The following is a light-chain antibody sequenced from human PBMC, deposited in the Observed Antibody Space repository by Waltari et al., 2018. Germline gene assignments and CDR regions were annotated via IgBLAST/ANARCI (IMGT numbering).Light chain of an antibody. V-gene: IGLV2-14*03. CDR1: NSDVGAYHY. CDR3: SSYTTSATWV. J-gene: IGLJ3*02. Sequence: QSALTQPASVSGSPGQSITISCTGTNSDVGAYHYVSWYQQNPGKAPKLIIFDVSRRPSGVSYRFSGSKSGSTASLTISGLQAGDEADYYCSSYTTSATWVFGGGTRVAVL. CDR2: DVS.